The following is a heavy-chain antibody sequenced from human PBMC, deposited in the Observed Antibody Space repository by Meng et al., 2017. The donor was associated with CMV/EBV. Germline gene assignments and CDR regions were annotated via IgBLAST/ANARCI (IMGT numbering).Heavy chain of an antibody. CDR1: GFTVSSNY. CDR2: IYSGGSI. CDR3: ARDHSGPLSH. J-gene: IGHJ4*02. Sequence: EVQLVESGGGLVQTGGSLRLSCAASGFTVSSNYMSWVRQAPGKGLEWVSVIYSGGSIYYADSVKGRFTISRDNSKNTLYLQMNSLRAEDTAVYYCARDHSGPLSHWGQGTLVTVSS. V-gene: IGHV3-66*01. D-gene: IGHD1-1*01.